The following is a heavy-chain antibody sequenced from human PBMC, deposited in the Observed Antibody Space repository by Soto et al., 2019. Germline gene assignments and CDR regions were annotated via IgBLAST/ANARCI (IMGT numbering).Heavy chain of an antibody. V-gene: IGHV1-69*01. CDR3: ARQFDSSGYYYHGEFGAFDI. J-gene: IGHJ3*02. Sequence: QVQLVQSGAEVKKPGSSVKVSCKASGGTFSSYAISWVRQAPGQGLEWMGGIIPIFGTANYAQKFQGRVTITTDETTITAYMELSSLRSEYTAVYYCARQFDSSGYYYHGEFGAFDIWGQGTMVTVSS. D-gene: IGHD3-22*01. CDR1: GGTFSSYA. CDR2: IIPIFGTA.